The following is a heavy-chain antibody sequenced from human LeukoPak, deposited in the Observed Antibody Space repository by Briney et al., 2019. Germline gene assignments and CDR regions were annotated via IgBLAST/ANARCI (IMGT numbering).Heavy chain of an antibody. Sequence: PGASVKDSCKDSGYTFTSYDIKWVRAATGQGREWMGWMKPKSGNTGYAQTFQGRVTMTRDTSISTAYIELCRLRAEDTVVYYCARGDRIVGATKKYYFDYCPQGTLLTVSS. D-gene: IGHD1-26*01. CDR3: ARGDRIVGATKKYYFDY. CDR1: GYTFTSYD. CDR2: MKPKSGNT. V-gene: IGHV1-8*01. J-gene: IGHJ4*02.